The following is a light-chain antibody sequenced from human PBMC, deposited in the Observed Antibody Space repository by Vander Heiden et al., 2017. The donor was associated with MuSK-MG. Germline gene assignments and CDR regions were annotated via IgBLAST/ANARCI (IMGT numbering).Light chain of an antibody. CDR1: QSISSS. J-gene: IGKJ4*01. CDR3: QQRRNCPIT. Sequence: EIVLTQSPATLSLSPGERATLSCRASQSISSSLAWYQQKPGQAPRLLIYEASNRATGIPARFSGSGSGTDFTLTISSLEPEDFAVYYCQQRRNCPITFGGGTKVEIK. V-gene: IGKV3-11*01. CDR2: EAS.